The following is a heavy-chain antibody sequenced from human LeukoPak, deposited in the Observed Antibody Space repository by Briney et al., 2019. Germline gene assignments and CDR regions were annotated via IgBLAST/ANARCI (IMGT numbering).Heavy chain of an antibody. V-gene: IGHV3-23*01. CDR3: AKDPQPSPYYDYVWGSYRYQGANWFDP. CDR1: GFNFSSYA. Sequence: GGSLRLSCAASGFNFSSYAMSWVRQAPGKGLEWVSAISGSGGSTYYADSVKGRFTISRDNSKNTLYLQMNSLRAEDTAVYYCAKDPQPSPYYDYVWGSYRYQGANWFDPWGQGTLVTVSS. J-gene: IGHJ5*02. CDR2: ISGSGGST. D-gene: IGHD3-16*02.